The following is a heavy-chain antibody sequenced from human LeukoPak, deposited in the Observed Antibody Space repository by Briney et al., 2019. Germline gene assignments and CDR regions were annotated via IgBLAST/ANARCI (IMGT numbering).Heavy chain of an antibody. D-gene: IGHD3-22*01. Sequence: GGSLRLSCAASGFTVRTSYMSWVRQAPGKGLEWVSVVYSGGSMYYADSVQGRFTISRDISNNTLYLQMNSLRAEDTAVYYCAKGLTYYYDSSGYYREDYWGQGTLVTVSS. V-gene: IGHV3-53*01. CDR1: GFTVRTSY. CDR2: VYSGGSM. J-gene: IGHJ4*02. CDR3: AKGLTYYYDSSGYYREDY.